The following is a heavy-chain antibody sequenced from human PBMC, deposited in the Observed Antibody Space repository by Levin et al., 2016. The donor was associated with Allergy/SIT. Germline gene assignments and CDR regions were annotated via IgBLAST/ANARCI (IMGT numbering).Heavy chain of an antibody. CDR2: ISGSGGST. Sequence: VRQAPGKGLEWVSLISGSGGSTYYADSVKGRFTISRDNSKNTLYLQMNSLRAEDTAVYYCAKLHSTSSPRFDYWGQGNLVTVSS. J-gene: IGHJ4*02. D-gene: IGHD6-6*01. V-gene: IGHV3-23*01. CDR3: AKLHSTSSPRFDY.